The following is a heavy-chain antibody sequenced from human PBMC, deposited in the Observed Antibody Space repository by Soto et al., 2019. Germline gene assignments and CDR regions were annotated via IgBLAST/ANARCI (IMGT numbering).Heavy chain of an antibody. V-gene: IGHV4-4*02. CDR1: GGSISSSNW. J-gene: IGHJ5*02. D-gene: IGHD5-12*01. Sequence: QVQLQESGPGLVKPSGTLSLTCAVSGGSISSSNWWSWVRQPPGKGLEWIGEIYHSGSTNYNPSLSGRGTISVDKSKHQVSLKLSSVTAADTAVYYCARAGTGRYRGYDVARRYWFDPWGQGTLVTVSS. CDR3: ARAGTGRYRGYDVARRYWFDP. CDR2: IYHSGST.